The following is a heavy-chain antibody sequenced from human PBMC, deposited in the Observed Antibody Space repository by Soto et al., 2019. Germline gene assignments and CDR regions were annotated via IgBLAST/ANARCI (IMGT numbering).Heavy chain of an antibody. CDR1: GFTFSVQW. CDR3: TTEEWYYFPS. D-gene: IGHD3-3*01. V-gene: IGHV3-7*03. J-gene: IGHJ4*02. Sequence: VGSVRLSCAASGFTFSVQWMSWVRQAPGKGLEWVATINQDVSERYYVDSVKGRFSISRDNAKNSLYLQMNSLRAEDTAVYYCTTEEWYYFPSWGQGTLVTVSS. CDR2: INQDVSER.